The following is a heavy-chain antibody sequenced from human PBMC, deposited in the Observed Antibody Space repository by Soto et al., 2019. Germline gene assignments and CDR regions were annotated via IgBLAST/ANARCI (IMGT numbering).Heavy chain of an antibody. J-gene: IGHJ6*02. D-gene: IGHD2-15*01. CDR1: GFPFDTYW. CDR2: INSDGTIS. V-gene: IGHV3-74*01. Sequence: GGSLRLSCAASGFPFDTYWMNLVRQAPGKGPEWLSGINSDGTISSYADSVKGRFTISRDNARNTLSLQMNSLRADDTAVYYCARLSVDHSAFGAYGMDAWGQGTXVTVSS. CDR3: ARLSVDHSAFGAYGMDA.